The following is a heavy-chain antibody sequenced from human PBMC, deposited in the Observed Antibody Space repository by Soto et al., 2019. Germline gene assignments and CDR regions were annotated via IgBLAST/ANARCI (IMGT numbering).Heavy chain of an antibody. CDR3: ARGPGVSGSYRLKRRYYSGMDV. CDR2: MNPNSGNT. CDR1: GYTFTSYD. J-gene: IGHJ6*02. D-gene: IGHD3-10*01. Sequence: ASVKVSCKASGYTFTSYDINWVRQATGQGLEWMGWMNPNSGNTGYAQKFQGTVTMTRNTSLSTVYMELSSLRSEDTAVYYCARGPGVSGSYRLKRRYYSGMDVWGQGTTVTVSS. V-gene: IGHV1-8*01.